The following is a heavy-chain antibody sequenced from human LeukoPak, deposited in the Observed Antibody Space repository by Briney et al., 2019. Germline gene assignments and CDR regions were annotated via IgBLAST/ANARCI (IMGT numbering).Heavy chain of an antibody. CDR2: INPNSGGT. V-gene: IGHV1-2*02. CDR1: GGTFSSYA. Sequence: ASVKVSCKASGGTFSSYAISWVRQAPGQGLEWMGWINPNSGGTNYAQKFQGRVTMTRDTSISTAYMELSRLRSDDTAVYYCAHQLLYDYYYYGMDVWGQGTTVTVSS. CDR3: AHQLLYDYYYYGMDV. J-gene: IGHJ6*02. D-gene: IGHD2-2*02.